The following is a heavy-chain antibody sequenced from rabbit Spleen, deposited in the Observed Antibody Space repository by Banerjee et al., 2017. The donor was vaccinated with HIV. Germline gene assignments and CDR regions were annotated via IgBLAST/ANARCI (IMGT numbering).Heavy chain of an antibody. Sequence: QSLEESGGDLVKPEGSLTLTCKASGFSFSDKDVMCWVRQAPGKGLEWIACVNTATGKPVYATWAKGRFTISTTSSTTVTLQMTSLTAADTATYFCARDLVAVIGWNFNLWGPGTLVTVS. V-gene: IGHV1S40*01. J-gene: IGHJ4*01. CDR1: GFSFSDKDV. CDR3: ARDLVAVIGWNFNL. CDR2: VNTATGKP. D-gene: IGHD4-2*01.